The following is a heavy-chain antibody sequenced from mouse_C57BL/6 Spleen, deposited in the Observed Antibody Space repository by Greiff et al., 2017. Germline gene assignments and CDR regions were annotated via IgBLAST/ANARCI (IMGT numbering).Heavy chain of an antibody. J-gene: IGHJ4*01. D-gene: IGHD1-1*01. CDR2: IDPETGGT. CDR1: GYTFTDYE. V-gene: IGHV1-15*01. Sequence: QVQLQQSGAELVRPGASVTLSCKASGYTFTDYEMHWVKQTPVHGLEWIGAIDPETGGTAYNQKFKGKAILTADTSSSTAYMVFRSQTSEDSAVYYSTMDYGSSYRDAMDDWGQRASVTVSS. CDR3: TMDYGSSYRDAMDD.